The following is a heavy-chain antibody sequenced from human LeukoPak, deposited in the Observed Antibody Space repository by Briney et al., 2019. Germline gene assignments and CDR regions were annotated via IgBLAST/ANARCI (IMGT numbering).Heavy chain of an antibody. D-gene: IGHD6-19*01. J-gene: IGHJ6*02. V-gene: IGHV1-46*01. CDR3: ARGDSSGWYDDYYYYYGMDV. CDR1: GYTFTSYY. Sequence: ASVKVSSKASGYTFTSYYMHWVRQAPGQGLEWMGIINPIGVRRIYTQKSEGRVTMTRDTSTSTVYMELSSLRSEDTAVYYCARGDSSGWYDDYYYYYGMDVWGQGTTVTVSS. CDR2: INPIGVRR.